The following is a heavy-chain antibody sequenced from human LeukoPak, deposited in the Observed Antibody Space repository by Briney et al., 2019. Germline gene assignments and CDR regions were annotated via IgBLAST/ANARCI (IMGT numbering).Heavy chain of an antibody. J-gene: IGHJ5*02. V-gene: IGHV1-2*02. CDR3: ARESLDIVVVVTAALRRSWFDP. CDR2: INPDNGGT. D-gene: IGHD2-15*01. Sequence: ASVKVSCKASGYTFTGYYIHWVRQAPGQGFEWMGWINPDNGGTNYAQKFQGRATMTRDTSISTAYMELTRLKSDDTAVYYCARESLDIVVVVTAALRRSWFDPWGQGTLVTVSS. CDR1: GYTFTGYY.